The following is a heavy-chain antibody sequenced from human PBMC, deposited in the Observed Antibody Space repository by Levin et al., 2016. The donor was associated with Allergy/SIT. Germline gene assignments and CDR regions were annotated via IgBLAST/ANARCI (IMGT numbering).Heavy chain of an antibody. CDR3: TRVWKTTWGLDHFDY. V-gene: IGHV3-72*01. J-gene: IGHJ4*03. D-gene: IGHD2/OR15-2a*01. Sequence: GESLKISCAASGFTFSDHYMDWVRQAPGKGLEWLAVFETNSQLHHENTPRLCTGRFTISRDDSKSSLYLQMNSLKTEDTAVYFCTRVWKTTWGLDHFDYWGKGTTVTVSS. CDR2: FETNSQLHH. CDR1: GFTFSDHY.